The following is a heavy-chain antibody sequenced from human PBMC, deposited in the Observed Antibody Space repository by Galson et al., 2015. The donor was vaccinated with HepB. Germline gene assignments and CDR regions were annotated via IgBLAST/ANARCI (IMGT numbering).Heavy chain of an antibody. V-gene: IGHV6-1*01. CDR3: AREGHDFWSGYYESIPDIYYYYGMDV. J-gene: IGHJ6*02. D-gene: IGHD3-3*01. CDR1: GDSVSSNSAA. CDR2: TYYRSKWYN. Sequence: CAISGDSVSSNSAAWNWIRQSPSRGLEWLGRTYYRSKWYNDYAVSVKSRITINPDTSKNQFSLQLNSVTPEDTAVYYCAREGHDFWSGYYESIPDIYYYYGMDVWGQGTTVTVSS.